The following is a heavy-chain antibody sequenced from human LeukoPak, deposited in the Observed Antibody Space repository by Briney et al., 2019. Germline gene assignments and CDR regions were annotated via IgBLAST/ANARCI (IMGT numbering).Heavy chain of an antibody. V-gene: IGHV4-4*07. CDR1: GGSISSYY. D-gene: IGHD2-2*01. J-gene: IGHJ6*02. CDR2: IYTSGST. Sequence: PSETLSLTCAVSGGSISSYYWSWIRQPAGKGLEWIGRIYTSGSTSYNPSLKSRVTMSVDTSKNQFSLKLSSVTAADTAVYYCARGCSSTSCWLRMDVWGQGTTVTVSS. CDR3: ARGCSSTSCWLRMDV.